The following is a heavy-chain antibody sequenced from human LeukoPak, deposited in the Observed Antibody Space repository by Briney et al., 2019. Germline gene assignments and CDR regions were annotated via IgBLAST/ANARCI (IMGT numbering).Heavy chain of an antibody. CDR1: AFTFSSYA. J-gene: IGHJ4*02. CDR2: ISGSGGST. D-gene: IGHD2-2*01. Sequence: GGSLRLSCAASAFTFSSYAMSWVRQAPGKGLEWVSGISGSGGSTVYADSVKGRFTISRDNSKNTLYLQMNSLRAEDTAVYYCAKGYCGSTSCYLPHDYWGQGTLVTVSS. CDR3: AKGYCGSTSCYLPHDY. V-gene: IGHV3-23*01.